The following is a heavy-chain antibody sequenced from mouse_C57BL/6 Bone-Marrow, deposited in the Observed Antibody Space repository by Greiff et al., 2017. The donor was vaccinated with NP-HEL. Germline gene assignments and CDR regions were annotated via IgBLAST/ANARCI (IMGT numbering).Heavy chain of an antibody. CDR2: IYPRSGNT. J-gene: IGHJ1*03. CDR3: ARGDGYYWYFDV. Sequence: VQLVESGAELARPGASVKLSCKASGYTFTSYGISWVKQRTGQGLEWIGEIYPRSGNTYYNEKFKGKATLTADKSSSTAYMELRSLTSEDSAVYFCARGDGYYWYFDVWGTGTTVTVSS. CDR1: GYTFTSYG. V-gene: IGHV1-81*01. D-gene: IGHD2-3*01.